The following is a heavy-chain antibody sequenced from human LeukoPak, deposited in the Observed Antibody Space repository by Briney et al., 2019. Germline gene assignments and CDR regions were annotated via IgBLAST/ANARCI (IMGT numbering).Heavy chain of an antibody. CDR2: IRSKIYGGTP. CDR1: GFTFGDYA. Sequence: PGGSLRLSCAVSGFTFGDYAMTWVRQAPGKGLEWGGFIRSKIYGGTPKYAASVKGRFTISRDDSKGIAYLQMNSLKTEDTAVYYCTRDQTPYYWGQGTLVTVSS. V-gene: IGHV3-49*04. J-gene: IGHJ4*02. CDR3: TRDQTPYY.